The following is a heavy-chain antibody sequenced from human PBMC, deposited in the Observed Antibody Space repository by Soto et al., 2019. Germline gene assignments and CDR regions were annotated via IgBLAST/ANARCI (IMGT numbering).Heavy chain of an antibody. CDR3: AREERDSGYDWTLDY. Sequence: GASVKVSCKASGGTFRSYAISWVRQAPGQGLEWMGGIIPIFGTANYAQKFQGRVTITADESTSTAYMELSSLRSEDTAVYYCAREERDSGYDWTLDYWGQGTLVTVSS. V-gene: IGHV1-69*13. D-gene: IGHD5-12*01. CDR2: IIPIFGTA. CDR1: GGTFRSYA. J-gene: IGHJ4*02.